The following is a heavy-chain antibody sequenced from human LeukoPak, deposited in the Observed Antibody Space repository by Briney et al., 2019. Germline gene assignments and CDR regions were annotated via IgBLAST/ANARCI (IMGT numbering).Heavy chain of an antibody. CDR3: ALRFGGYDYYGMDV. D-gene: IGHD3-16*01. V-gene: IGHV1-8*01. CDR2: MNPNSGNT. Sequence: ASVKVSCKVSGGIFSSYALSWVRQAPGQGLEWMGWMNPNSGNTGYAQKFQGRVTMTRNTSISTAYMELSSLRSEDTAVYYCALRFGGYDYYGMDVWGQGTTVTVSS. J-gene: IGHJ6*02. CDR1: GGIFSSYA.